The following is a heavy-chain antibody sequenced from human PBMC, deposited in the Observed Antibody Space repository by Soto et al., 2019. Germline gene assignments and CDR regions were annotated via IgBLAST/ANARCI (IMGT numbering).Heavy chain of an antibody. CDR3: AKDGDYEYFDY. CDR1: GFSFSSYT. Sequence: GGSLRLSCAASGFSFSSYTMNSVRQAPGKGLEWVSSINNNSGRKYYADSVKGRFTISRDNSKNTLFLQMNSLKAEDTAVYFCAKDGDYEYFDYWGQGTQVTVSS. D-gene: IGHD3-22*01. CDR2: INNNSGRK. V-gene: IGHV3-23*01. J-gene: IGHJ4*02.